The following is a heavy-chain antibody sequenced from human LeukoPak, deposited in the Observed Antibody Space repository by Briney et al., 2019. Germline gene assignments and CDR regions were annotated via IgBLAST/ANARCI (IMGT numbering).Heavy chain of an antibody. CDR1: GYTLTELS. V-gene: IGHV1-24*01. D-gene: IGHD4-17*01. Sequence: ASVKVSCKVSGYTLTELSMHWVRQAPGKGPEWMGGFDPEDGETIYAQKFQGRVTMTEDTSTDTAYMELSSLRSEDTAVYYCARARDYGDYFDYWGQGTLVTVSS. CDR3: ARARDYGDYFDY. J-gene: IGHJ4*02. CDR2: FDPEDGET.